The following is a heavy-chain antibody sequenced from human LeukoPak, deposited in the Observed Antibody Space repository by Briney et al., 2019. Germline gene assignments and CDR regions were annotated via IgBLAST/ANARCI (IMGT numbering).Heavy chain of an antibody. Sequence: PGGSLRLSCVASGFTFSSFEMNWVRQAPGKGLEWVSYMSSSGSTIYHADSVKGRFTISRDNAKNSLYLQMNSLRAEDTAAYYCARGPSYQGGFDYWGQGTLVTVSS. CDR2: MSSSGSTI. D-gene: IGHD2-2*01. V-gene: IGHV3-48*03. CDR1: GFTFSSFE. CDR3: ARGPSYQGGFDY. J-gene: IGHJ4*02.